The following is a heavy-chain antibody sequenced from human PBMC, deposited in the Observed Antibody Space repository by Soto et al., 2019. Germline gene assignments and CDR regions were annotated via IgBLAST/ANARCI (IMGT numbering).Heavy chain of an antibody. Sequence: GGSLRLSCAASGFTFSSYGMHWVRQAPGKGLEWVAVISYDGSNKYYADSVKGRFTISRDNSKNTLYLQMNSLRAEDTAVYYCAKYYYDSSGYYSDYWGQGTLVTVSS. D-gene: IGHD3-22*01. CDR1: GFTFSSYG. CDR2: ISYDGSNK. CDR3: AKYYYDSSGYYSDY. J-gene: IGHJ4*02. V-gene: IGHV3-30*18.